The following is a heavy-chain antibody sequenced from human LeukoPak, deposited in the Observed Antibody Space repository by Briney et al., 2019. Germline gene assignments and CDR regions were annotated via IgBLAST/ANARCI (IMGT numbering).Heavy chain of an antibody. D-gene: IGHD1-26*01. J-gene: IGHJ4*02. CDR1: GFTFSDYY. CDR3: AKVASGSYSIPFDY. V-gene: IGHV3-11*04. CDR2: ISSSGSTI. Sequence: PGGSLRLSCAASGFTFSDYYMSWIRQAPGKGLEWVSYISSSGSTIYYADSVKGRFTISRDNAKNSLYLQMNSLRAEDTAVYYCAKVASGSYSIPFDYWGQGTLVTVSS.